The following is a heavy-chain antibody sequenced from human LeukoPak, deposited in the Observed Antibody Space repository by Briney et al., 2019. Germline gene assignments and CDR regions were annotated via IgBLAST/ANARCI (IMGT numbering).Heavy chain of an antibody. D-gene: IGHD5-18*01. CDR3: ARGSDTAMVDDYFDY. Sequence: SVKVSCKASGGTFSSYAISWVRQAPGQGLEWMGGIIPIFGTANYAQKFQGRVTITTDESTSTAYMELSSLRSDDTAVYYCARGSDTAMVDDYFDYWGQGTLVTVSS. CDR1: GGTFSSYA. CDR2: IIPIFGTA. J-gene: IGHJ4*02. V-gene: IGHV1-69*05.